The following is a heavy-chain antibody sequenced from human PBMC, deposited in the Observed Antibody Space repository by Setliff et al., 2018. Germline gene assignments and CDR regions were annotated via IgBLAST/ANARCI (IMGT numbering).Heavy chain of an antibody. D-gene: IGHD1-1*01. J-gene: IGHJ5*01. CDR2: TTPIFTTA. V-gene: IGHV1-69*05. CDR3: AREEGPTTDPRKNFDS. Sequence: SVKVSCKTSRGTFSNYAISWVRQAPGQGLEWMGGTTPIFTTANYAQKFQGRVTITRNTSTSTVYMELSSLTSEDTAVYYCAREEGPTTDPRKNFDSWGQGAPVTVSS. CDR1: RGTFSNYA.